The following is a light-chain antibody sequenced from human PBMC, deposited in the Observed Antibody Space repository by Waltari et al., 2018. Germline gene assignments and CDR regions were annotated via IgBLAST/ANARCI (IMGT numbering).Light chain of an antibody. Sequence: DIVMTQSPDSLAVSLGERATIHCKSSQSVLYSSNNKNYLAWYQQKPGQPPKLLIYWAYTRESGVPDRFSGSGSGTDFTLTISSLQAEDVAVYYCQQYYSNPITFGQGTRLEIK. CDR3: QQYYSNPIT. CDR2: WAY. V-gene: IGKV4-1*01. CDR1: QSVLYSSNNKNY. J-gene: IGKJ5*01.